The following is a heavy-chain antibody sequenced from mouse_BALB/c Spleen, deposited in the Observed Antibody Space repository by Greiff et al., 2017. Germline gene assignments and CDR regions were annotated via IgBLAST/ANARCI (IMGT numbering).Heavy chain of an antibody. CDR1: GYSITSGYY. V-gene: IGHV3-6*02. D-gene: IGHD2-4*01. CDR2: ISYDGSN. Sequence: EVQLEESGPGLVKPSPSLSLTCSVTGYSITSGYYWYWIRQFPGNKLEWMGYISYDGSNNYNPSLKNRISITRDTSKNQFFLKLNSVTTEDTATYYCARDDYDVAFAYWGQGTLVTVSA. CDR3: ARDDYDVAFAY. J-gene: IGHJ3*01.